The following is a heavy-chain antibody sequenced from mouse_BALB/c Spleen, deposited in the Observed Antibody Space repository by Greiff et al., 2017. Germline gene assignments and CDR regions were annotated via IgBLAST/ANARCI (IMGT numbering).Heavy chain of an antibody. CDR1: GYNFTSYW. V-gene: IGHV1-55*01. Sequence: VQLQQPGAELVKPGTSVKLSCKASGYNFTSYWINWVKLRTGQGLEWIGDIYPGSGSTNYNEKFKSKATLTVDTSSSTAYMQLSSLASEDSALYYCARPSYYWYFDVWGAGTTVTVSS. D-gene: IGHD6-1*01. CDR3: ARPSYYWYFDV. J-gene: IGHJ1*01. CDR2: IYPGSGST.